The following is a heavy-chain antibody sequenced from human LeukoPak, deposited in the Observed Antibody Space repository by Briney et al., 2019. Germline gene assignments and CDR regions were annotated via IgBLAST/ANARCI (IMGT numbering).Heavy chain of an antibody. D-gene: IGHD6-19*01. J-gene: IGHJ4*02. CDR3: ATAPILAYLYSSGWYTPFDY. Sequence: ASVKVSCKVSGYTLTELSMHWVRQAPGKGLEWMEGFDPEDGETVYAQKFQGRVTMTEDTSTDTAYMELSSLRSEDTAVYYCATAPILAYLYSSGWYTPFDYWGQGTLVTVSS. V-gene: IGHV1-24*01. CDR2: FDPEDGET. CDR1: GYTLTELS.